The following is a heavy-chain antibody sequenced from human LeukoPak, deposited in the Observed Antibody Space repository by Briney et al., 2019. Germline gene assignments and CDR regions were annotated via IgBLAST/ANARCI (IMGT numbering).Heavy chain of an antibody. V-gene: IGHV3-30*04. J-gene: IGHJ6*02. CDR2: MSCDGSNK. CDR1: GFTFSIHT. Sequence: GRSLRLSCAASGFTFSIHTMHWVRQAPGRGLEWVAVMSCDGSNKYYADSVKGRFTISRDNSKNTLYLQMKSLRAEDTAVYYCARAAFGTSNFYYYYGMDVWGQGTTVTVSS. CDR3: ARAAFGTSNFYYYYGMDV. D-gene: IGHD2-2*01.